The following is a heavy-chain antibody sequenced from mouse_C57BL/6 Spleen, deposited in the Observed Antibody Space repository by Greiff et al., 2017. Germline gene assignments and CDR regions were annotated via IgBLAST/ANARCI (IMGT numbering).Heavy chain of an antibody. D-gene: IGHD1-1*01. CDR2: IDPSDSYT. J-gene: IGHJ2*01. V-gene: IGHV1-50*01. Sequence: VQLQQPGAELVKPGASVKLSCKASGYTFTSYWMQWVKQRPGQGLEWIGEIDPSDSYTNYNQKFKGKATLTVDTSSSTAYMQLSSLTSEDSAVYYCARGKVLLRYYFDYWGQGTTLTVSS. CDR1: GYTFTSYW. CDR3: ARGKVLLRYYFDY.